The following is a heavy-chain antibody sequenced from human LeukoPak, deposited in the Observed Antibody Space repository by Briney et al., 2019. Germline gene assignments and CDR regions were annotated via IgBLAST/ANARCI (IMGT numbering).Heavy chain of an antibody. V-gene: IGHV4-39*07. Sequence: SETLSLTCTVSGGSISSSSYYWGWIRQPPGKGLEWIGSIYYSGSTYYNPSLKSRVTISVDTSKNQFSLKLSSVTAADTAVYYCARDLPDYDILTGSPGAFDIWGQGTMVTVSS. J-gene: IGHJ3*02. CDR1: GGSISSSSYY. CDR3: ARDLPDYDILTGSPGAFDI. D-gene: IGHD3-9*01. CDR2: IYYSGST.